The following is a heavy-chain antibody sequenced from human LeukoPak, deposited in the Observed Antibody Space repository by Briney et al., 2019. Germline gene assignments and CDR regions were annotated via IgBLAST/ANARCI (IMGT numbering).Heavy chain of an antibody. Sequence: SETLSLTCTVSGGSISSGSYYWSWIRQPAGKGLEWIGRIYTSGSTNYNPSLKSRVTISVDTSKNQFSLKLSSVTAAGTAVYYCARDFTYYYDSSAGDAFDIWSQGTMVTVSS. V-gene: IGHV4-61*02. D-gene: IGHD3-22*01. CDR1: GGSISSGSYY. CDR3: ARDFTYYYDSSAGDAFDI. CDR2: IYTSGST. J-gene: IGHJ3*02.